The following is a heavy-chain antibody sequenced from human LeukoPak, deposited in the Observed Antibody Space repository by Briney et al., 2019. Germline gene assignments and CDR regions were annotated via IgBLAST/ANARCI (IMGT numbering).Heavy chain of an antibody. D-gene: IGHD6-13*01. CDR3: AKAVAAAANPSLFDY. CDR2: ISGSGSST. V-gene: IGHV3-23*01. Sequence: GGSLRLSCAASGFTFGSYAMSWVRQAPGKGLEWVSAISGSGSSTYHADSVKGRFTISRDNSKNTLYLQMNSLRAEDTAVYYCAKAVAAAANPSLFDYWGQGTLVTVSS. CDR1: GFTFGSYA. J-gene: IGHJ4*02.